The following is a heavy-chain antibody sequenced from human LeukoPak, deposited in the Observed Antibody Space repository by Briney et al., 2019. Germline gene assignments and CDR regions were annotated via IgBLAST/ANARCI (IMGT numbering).Heavy chain of an antibody. CDR1: GYTFTGYY. CDR2: INPNSGGT. Sequence: ASVKVSCKASGYTFTGYYMHWVRQAPGQGLEWMGWINPNSGGTNYAQKFQGRVTMTRDTSISTAYMELSRLRSGDTAVYYCARVITMIVGEYDAFDIWGQGTMVTVSS. J-gene: IGHJ3*02. D-gene: IGHD3-22*01. V-gene: IGHV1-2*02. CDR3: ARVITMIVGEYDAFDI.